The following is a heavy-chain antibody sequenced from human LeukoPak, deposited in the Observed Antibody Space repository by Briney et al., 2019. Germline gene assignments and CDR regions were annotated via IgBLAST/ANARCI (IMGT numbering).Heavy chain of an antibody. CDR1: GGSMRNYY. CDR2: IYYSGST. J-gene: IGHJ6*02. CDR3: ARDGYYGSGSYSLYGMDV. Sequence: SETLSLTCTVSGGSMRNYYWSWIRQPPGKGLEWIGYIYYSGSTNYNPSLKSRVTISVDTSKNQFSLKLSSVTAADTAVYYCARDGYYGSGSYSLYGMDVWGQGTTVTVSS. V-gene: IGHV4-59*01. D-gene: IGHD3-10*01.